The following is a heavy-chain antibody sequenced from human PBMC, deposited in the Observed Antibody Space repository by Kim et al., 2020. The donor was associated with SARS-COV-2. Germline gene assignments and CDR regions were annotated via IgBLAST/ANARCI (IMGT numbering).Heavy chain of an antibody. J-gene: IGHJ6*02. CDR1: GFTVSSNY. Sequence: GGSLRLSCAASGFTVSSNYMSWVRQAPGKGLEWVSVIYSGGSTYYADSVKGRFTISRHNSKNTLYLQMNSLRAEDTAVYYCARGPRSTVTTGPHSYYYYGMDVWGQGTTVTVSS. V-gene: IGHV3-53*04. D-gene: IGHD4-17*01. CDR3: ARGPRSTVTTGPHSYYYYGMDV. CDR2: IYSGGST.